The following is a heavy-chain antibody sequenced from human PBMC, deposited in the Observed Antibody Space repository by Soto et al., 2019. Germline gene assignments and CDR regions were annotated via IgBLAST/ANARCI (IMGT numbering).Heavy chain of an antibody. CDR3: ARIPVDTSMIYWLDP. Sequence: SETLSPTCTVSGGSVSSGDYYWSWIRQPPGKGLEWIGYIYYSGNTNYNPSLKSRVIISVDTSKSLFSLKLTSVTAADTAVYYCARIPVDTSMIYWLDPWGQGTLVTVSS. CDR1: GGSVSSGDYY. V-gene: IGHV4-61*08. CDR2: IYYSGNT. J-gene: IGHJ5*02. D-gene: IGHD5-18*01.